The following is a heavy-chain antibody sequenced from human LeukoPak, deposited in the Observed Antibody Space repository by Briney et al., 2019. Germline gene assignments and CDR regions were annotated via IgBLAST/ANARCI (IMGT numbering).Heavy chain of an antibody. D-gene: IGHD3-22*01. V-gene: IGHV3-13*01. J-gene: IGHJ4*02. CDR3: ARVGLYDSSGYPRPLDY. CDR2: IGTAGDT. Sequence: PGRSLRLSCAASGFTFSSYAMHWVRQATGKGLEWVSAIGTAGDTYYPGSVKGRFTISRENAKNSLYLQMNSPRAGDTAVYYCARVGLYDSSGYPRPLDYWGQGTLVTVSS. CDR1: GFTFSSYA.